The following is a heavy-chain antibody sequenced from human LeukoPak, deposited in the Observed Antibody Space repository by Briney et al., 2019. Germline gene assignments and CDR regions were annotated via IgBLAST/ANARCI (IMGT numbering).Heavy chain of an antibody. CDR3: ARDGFRGATDF. CDR1: GYIFTAYY. J-gene: IGHJ4*02. CDR2: ISAYNGNT. D-gene: IGHD1-26*01. V-gene: IGHV1-18*04. Sequence: ASVKVSCKASGYIFTAYYIHWVRQAPGQGLEWMGWISAYNGNTNYAQKFQGRVTMTTDTSTSTAYMELRSLRSDDTAVYYCARDGFRGATDFWGQGTLVTVSS.